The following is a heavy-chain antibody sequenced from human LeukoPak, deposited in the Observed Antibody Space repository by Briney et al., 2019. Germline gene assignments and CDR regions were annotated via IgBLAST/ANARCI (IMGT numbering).Heavy chain of an antibody. CDR2: ISTYNGDT. V-gene: IGHV1-18*01. Sequence: ASAKVSCKASGYTFTDYGISWVRQAPGQGLEWMGWISTYNGDTNFAQKFQGRVTMTTDTSTNTAYMELRSLTSDDTAVYYCARGSYYDYWGQGTLVTVSS. J-gene: IGHJ4*02. CDR3: ARGSYYDY. CDR1: GYTFTDYG. D-gene: IGHD1-26*01.